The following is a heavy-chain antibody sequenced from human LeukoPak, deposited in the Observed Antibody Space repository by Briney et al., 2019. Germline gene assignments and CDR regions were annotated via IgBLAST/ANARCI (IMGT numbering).Heavy chain of an antibody. J-gene: IGHJ5*02. Sequence: GGSLRLSCATSGFTFSNYWMHWVRQAPGKGLVWVSRINRDGSSTNYADSVKGRFTISRDNAENTLYLQMNSLRAEDTAMYYCTRDYSGLSWGQGALVTVSS. CDR1: GFTFSNYW. V-gene: IGHV3-74*01. CDR3: TRDYSGLS. D-gene: IGHD5-12*01. CDR2: INRDGSST.